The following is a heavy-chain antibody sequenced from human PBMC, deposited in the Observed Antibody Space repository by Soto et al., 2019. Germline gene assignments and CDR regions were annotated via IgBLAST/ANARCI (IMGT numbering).Heavy chain of an antibody. J-gene: IGHJ5*02. D-gene: IGHD3-10*01. CDR3: AKDLRPGLVVPTKSGFDP. Sequence: TGGSLRLSCEASGFPFNTYAMTWFRQLPGMGLEWVSTTSIGGNTDFAESVRGRFSVSRDNSKNTLYLQMTNLRAEGAAIYFCAKDLRPGLVVPTKSGFDPWGQGTRVTVSS. V-gene: IGHV3-23*01. CDR2: TSIGGNT. CDR1: GFPFNTYA.